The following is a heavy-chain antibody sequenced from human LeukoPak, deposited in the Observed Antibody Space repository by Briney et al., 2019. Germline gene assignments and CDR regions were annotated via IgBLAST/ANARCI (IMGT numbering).Heavy chain of an antibody. CDR2: IGSSSHYI. Sequence: GGSLRLSCAASEFTFSTYSMTWVRQAPGKGLEWVSSIGSSSHYIYYADSVKGRFTISRDNAKNSLYLQMNSLRAEDTAVYYCATTGGLFYPWGQGTLVTVSS. V-gene: IGHV3-21*04. J-gene: IGHJ5*02. CDR1: EFTFSTYS. CDR3: ATTGGLFYP. D-gene: IGHD7-27*01.